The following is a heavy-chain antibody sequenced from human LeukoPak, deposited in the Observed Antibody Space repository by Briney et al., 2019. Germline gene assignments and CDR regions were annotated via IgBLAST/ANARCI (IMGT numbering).Heavy chain of an antibody. V-gene: IGHV4-30-4*01. CDR2: IYYSGST. D-gene: IGHD3-22*01. J-gene: IGHJ2*01. Sequence: SETLSLTCTVSGGSISSGDYYWSWIRQPPGKGLEWIGYIYYSGSTYYNPSVKSRVTISEDTSENQFSLKLSSVTAADTAVYYCARNYYDSSGPWYFDLWGRGTLVTVPS. CDR1: GGSISSGDYY. CDR3: ARNYYDSSGPWYFDL.